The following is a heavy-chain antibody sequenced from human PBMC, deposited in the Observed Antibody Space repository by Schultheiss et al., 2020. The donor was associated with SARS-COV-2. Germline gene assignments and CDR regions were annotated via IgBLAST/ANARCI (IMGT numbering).Heavy chain of an antibody. CDR3: ASTDGYYDFWSGYTLYYYYYMDV. D-gene: IGHD3-3*01. Sequence: SETLSLTCTVSGGSISSGGYYWSWIRQHPGKGLEWIGEINHSGSTNYNPSLKSRVTISVDTSKNQFSLKLSSVTAADTAVYYCASTDGYYDFWSGYTLYYYYYMDVWGKGTTVTVSS. CDR2: INHSGST. CDR1: GGSISSGGYY. V-gene: IGHV4-61*08. J-gene: IGHJ6*03.